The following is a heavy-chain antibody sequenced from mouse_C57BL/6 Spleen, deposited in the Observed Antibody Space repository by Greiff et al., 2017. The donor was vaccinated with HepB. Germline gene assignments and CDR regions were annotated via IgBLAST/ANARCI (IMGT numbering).Heavy chain of an antibody. D-gene: IGHD2-4*01. J-gene: IGHJ4*01. CDR3: ARRLGDYYDYDKGNGYAMDY. CDR2: SYWDDDK. Sequence: QVTLKESGPGILQSSQTLSLTCSFSGFSLSTSGMGVSWIRQPSGKGLEWLAHSYWDDDKRYNPSLKSRLTISKDTSRNQVFLKITSVDTADTATYYCARRLGDYYDYDKGNGYAMDYWGQGTSVTVSS. V-gene: IGHV8-12*01. CDR1: GFSLSTSGMG.